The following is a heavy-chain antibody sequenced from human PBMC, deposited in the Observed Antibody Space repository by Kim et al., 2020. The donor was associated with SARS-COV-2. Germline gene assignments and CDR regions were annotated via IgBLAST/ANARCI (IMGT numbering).Heavy chain of an antibody. J-gene: IGHJ4*02. CDR1: GYSFTNYW. V-gene: IGHV5-10-1*01. CDR3: ARRWKSEGAKDY. D-gene: IGHD1-1*01. Sequence: GESLKISCEASGYSFTNYWITWVRQMPGKGLEWMGRIDPSDSYTNYSPSFQGHVTVSVDKSINTAYLQWSSLKASDTAMYYCARRWKSEGAKDYWGQGTLVTVSS. CDR2: IDPSDSYT.